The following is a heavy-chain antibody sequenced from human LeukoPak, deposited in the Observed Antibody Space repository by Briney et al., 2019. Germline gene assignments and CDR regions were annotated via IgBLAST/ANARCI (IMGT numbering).Heavy chain of an antibody. V-gene: IGHV4-4*02. CDR1: GGSISSSNW. CDR2: IYYSGST. D-gene: IGHD2-21*02. Sequence: PSETLSLTCAVSGGSISSSNWWSWVRQPPGKGLEWIGEIYYSGSTNYNPSLKSRVTISVDTSKNQFSLKLSSVTAADTAVYYCARTRDTKFDYWGQGTLVTVSS. CDR3: ARTRDTKFDY. J-gene: IGHJ4*02.